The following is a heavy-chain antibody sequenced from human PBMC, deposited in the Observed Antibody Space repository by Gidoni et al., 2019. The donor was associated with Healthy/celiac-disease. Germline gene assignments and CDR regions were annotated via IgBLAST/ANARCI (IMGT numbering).Heavy chain of an antibody. CDR2: ISSSGSTI. V-gene: IGHV3-11*01. Sequence: QVQLVEPGGGLVKPGGSLRLPCAASGLTLSDYYMSWIRQAPGKGLEWVSYISSSGSTIYYADSVKGRFTISRDNAKNSLYLQMNSLRAEDTAVYYCARDVQQLVPIYYYYGMDVWGQGTTVTVSS. D-gene: IGHD6-13*01. CDR1: GLTLSDYY. CDR3: ARDVQQLVPIYYYYGMDV. J-gene: IGHJ6*02.